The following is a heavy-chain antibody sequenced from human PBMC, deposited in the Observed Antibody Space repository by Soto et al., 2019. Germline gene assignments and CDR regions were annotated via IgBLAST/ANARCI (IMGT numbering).Heavy chain of an antibody. CDR3: ARCGGYRYRLAF. J-gene: IGHJ4*02. CDR1: GDSIGTYN. D-gene: IGHD5-18*01. Sequence: SENLSLTCTVSGDSIGTYNWGWIRQPPGKRLEWIGYIYSNGGTSYNPALKSRVTISADTSTKQFSLRLSSVTAADTAVYYCARCGGYRYRLAFWGQRSLVTVSS. V-gene: IGHV4-59*08. CDR2: IYSNGGT.